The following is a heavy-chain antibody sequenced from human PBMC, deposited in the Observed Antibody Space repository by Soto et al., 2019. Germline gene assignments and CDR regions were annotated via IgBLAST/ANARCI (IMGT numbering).Heavy chain of an antibody. CDR3: ARERSSAVAAPGY. D-gene: IGHD6-19*01. CDR1: GFTLSSYT. Sequence: QVQLVESGGGVVQPGRSLRLSCAASGFTLSSYTMYWVRQAPDKGLECVAATSSDGSDKYYADSVKGRFTISRDNSKNTLFLQMNSLRTEDTAVYYCARERSSAVAAPGYWGQGTLVTVST. V-gene: IGHV3-30-3*01. J-gene: IGHJ4*02. CDR2: TSSDGSDK.